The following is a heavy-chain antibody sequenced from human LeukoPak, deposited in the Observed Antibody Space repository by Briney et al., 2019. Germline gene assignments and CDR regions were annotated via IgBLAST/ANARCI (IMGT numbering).Heavy chain of an antibody. J-gene: IGHJ6*03. V-gene: IGHV1-69*05. Sequence: SVKVSCEASGGTFSSYAISWVRQAPGQGLEWMGGIIPIFGTANYAQKFQGRVTITTDESTSTAYMELSSLRSEDTAVYYCARVGDCSGGSCYPRRNYYMDVWGKGTTVTVSS. CDR2: IIPIFGTA. D-gene: IGHD2-15*01. CDR3: ARVGDCSGGSCYPRRNYYMDV. CDR1: GGTFSSYA.